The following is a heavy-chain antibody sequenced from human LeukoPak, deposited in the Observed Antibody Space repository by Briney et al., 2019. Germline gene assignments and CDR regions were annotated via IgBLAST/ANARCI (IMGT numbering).Heavy chain of an antibody. V-gene: IGHV4-59*08. J-gene: IGHJ3*02. Sequence: SETLSLTCTVSGGSISGDHWNWIRQPPGKGLEWIGYIYYSGSTNYNPSLQRRVTISIDTSKNQFSLKLTSVAAADAAVYYCARRNDFGIWGQGTMVTVSS. CDR3: ARRNDFGI. CDR1: GGSISGDH. CDR2: IYYSGST.